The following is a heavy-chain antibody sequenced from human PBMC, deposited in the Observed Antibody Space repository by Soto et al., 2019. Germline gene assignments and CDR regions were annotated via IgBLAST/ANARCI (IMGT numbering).Heavy chain of an antibody. Sequence: GGSLRLSCAASGFTFSSYGMHWVRQAPGKGLEWVAVIWYDGSNKYYADSVKGRFTISRDNSKNTLYLQMNSLRAEDTAVYYCAREGTMVRGPNWFDPWGQGTLVTVSS. V-gene: IGHV3-33*01. J-gene: IGHJ5*02. CDR3: AREGTMVRGPNWFDP. CDR1: GFTFSSYG. CDR2: IWYDGSNK. D-gene: IGHD3-10*01.